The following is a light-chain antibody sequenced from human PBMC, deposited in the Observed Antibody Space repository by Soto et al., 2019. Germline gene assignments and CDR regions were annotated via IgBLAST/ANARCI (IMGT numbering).Light chain of an antibody. V-gene: IGLV1-40*01. Sequence: QLVLTQPPSVSGAPGQRVTISCTGSSSNIGAGYDVHWYQHLPGTAPKLLIYGNTNRPSGVPDRFSGSKSGTSGSLAITGLQAEDEADYYCQSYDSSLSGSVFGGGTKLTVL. CDR3: QSYDSSLSGSV. CDR1: SSNIGAGYD. CDR2: GNT. J-gene: IGLJ2*01.